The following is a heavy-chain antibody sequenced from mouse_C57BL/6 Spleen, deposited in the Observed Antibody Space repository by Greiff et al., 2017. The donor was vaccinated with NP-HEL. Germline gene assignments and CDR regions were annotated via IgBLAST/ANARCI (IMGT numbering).Heavy chain of an antibody. D-gene: IGHD1-1*01. CDR1: GYTFTDYN. CDR3: ARPPTYYYGSRSYAMDY. CDR2: INPNNGGT. Sequence: EVKLQESGPELVKPGASVKMSCKASGYTFTDYNMHWVKQSHGKSLEWIGYINPNNGGTSYDQKFKGKATLTVNKSSSTAYMELRSLTSEDSAVYYCARPPTYYYGSRSYAMDYWGQGTSVTVSS. J-gene: IGHJ4*01. V-gene: IGHV1-22*01.